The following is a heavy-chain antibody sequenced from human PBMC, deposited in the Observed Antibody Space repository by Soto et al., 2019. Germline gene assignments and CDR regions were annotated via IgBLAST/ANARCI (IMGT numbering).Heavy chain of an antibody. CDR1: GASVSHGY. D-gene: IGHD3-22*01. CDR2: MYFGGSF. CDR3: AGSDYDSTGFAVDP. J-gene: IGHJ5*02. V-gene: IGHV4-59*02. Sequence: QMQLQASGPGLVKPSETLSLTCNVSGASVSHGYWSWIRQPPGKGLEWIGFMYFGGSFNYNPSLTTRANISVETSKNQSSMELTSVTASDTAVYYCAGSDYDSTGFAVDPWGQGTLVTVSS.